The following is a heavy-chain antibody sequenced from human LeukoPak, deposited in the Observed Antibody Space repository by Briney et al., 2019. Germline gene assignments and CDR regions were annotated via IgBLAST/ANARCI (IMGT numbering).Heavy chain of an antibody. Sequence: GGSLRLSCAASGITFSSYSMDWVRQAPGKGLEWVSSISSTSSYIYYADSVKGRFTISRDNAKNSLYLQMNSLRAEDTAVYYCPRGCLNTDGLCWFDPWGQGTLVNVSS. J-gene: IGHJ5*02. CDR3: PRGCLNTDGLCWFDP. CDR1: GITFSSYS. V-gene: IGHV3-21*01. CDR2: ISSTSSYI. D-gene: IGHD2-15*01.